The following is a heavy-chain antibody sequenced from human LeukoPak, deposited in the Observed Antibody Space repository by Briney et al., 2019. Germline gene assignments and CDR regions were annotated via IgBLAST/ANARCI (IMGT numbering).Heavy chain of an antibody. J-gene: IGHJ4*02. V-gene: IGHV4-59*11. CDR3: VTGFGWLPDY. CDR1: GGSITSLY. D-gene: IGHD5-12*01. Sequence: SETLLLTCAVSGGSITSLYCNWIRQPPGKGLEWIGHIYKSETTNYSPSLRSRVTISADTPKNQFSLKLSSVTAADTAVYYCVTGFGWLPDYWGQGTPVTVSS. CDR2: IYKSETT.